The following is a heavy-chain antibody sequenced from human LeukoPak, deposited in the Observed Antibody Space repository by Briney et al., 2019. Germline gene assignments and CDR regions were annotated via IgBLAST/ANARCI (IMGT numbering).Heavy chain of an antibody. CDR1: GGSISSYY. CDR2: IYYSGST. J-gene: IGHJ4*02. CDR3: ARRYAILTGYSPFDY. Sequence: SETLSLTCTVSGGSISSYYWSWIRQPPGKGLEWIGYIYYSGSTNYNPSLKSRVTISVDTSKNQFSLKLSSVTAADTAAYYCARRYAILTGYSPFDYWGQGTLVTVSS. D-gene: IGHD3-9*01. V-gene: IGHV4-59*08.